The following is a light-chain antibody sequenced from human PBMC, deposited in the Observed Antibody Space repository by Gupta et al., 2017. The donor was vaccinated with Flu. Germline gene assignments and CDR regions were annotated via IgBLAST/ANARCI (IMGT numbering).Light chain of an antibody. CDR3: ALYMRSGISV. V-gene: IGLV8-61*01. CDR2: NTD. CDR1: SGSVSTNYY. J-gene: IGLJ7*01. Sequence: QTAVTQEPSFPVSPGGTVTLTCGLNSGSVSTNYYPSWYQQTPGQAPRTLIYNTDKRSSGVPDRFSGSILGNKAALTITGAQADDESDYYCALYMRSGISVFGGGTQLTVL.